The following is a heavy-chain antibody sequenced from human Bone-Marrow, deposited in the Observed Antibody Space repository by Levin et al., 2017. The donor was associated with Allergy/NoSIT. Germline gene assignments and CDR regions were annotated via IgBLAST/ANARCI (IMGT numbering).Heavy chain of an antibody. Sequence: GGSLRLSCVVSGFTFSDYAMNWVRQSPEKGLEWVTSISRSGNDIYDADSVKGRFTISRDNANNSLSLQMSSLRAEDSGIYYCARSRSITGTEDLKLMDVWGQGTTVTVSS. V-gene: IGHV3-21*01. CDR2: ISRSGNDI. J-gene: IGHJ6*02. D-gene: IGHD1/OR15-1a*01. CDR1: GFTFSDYA. CDR3: ARSRSITGTEDLKLMDV.